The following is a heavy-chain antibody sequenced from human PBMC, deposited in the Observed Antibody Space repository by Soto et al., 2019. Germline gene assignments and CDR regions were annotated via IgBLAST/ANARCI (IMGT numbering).Heavy chain of an antibody. CDR1: GDSVSSNNAA. CDR2: TYYRSKWYN. J-gene: IGHJ4*02. V-gene: IGHV6-1*01. Sequence: SQTLSLTCAISGDSVSSNNAAWNWIRQSPSRGLEWLGRTYYRSKWYNDYAASVKSRITINADTSRKQFSLRLKSVTPEDTAVYYCARGRSSRSSFDYWGQGTLVTVSS. D-gene: IGHD6-6*01. CDR3: ARGRSSRSSFDY.